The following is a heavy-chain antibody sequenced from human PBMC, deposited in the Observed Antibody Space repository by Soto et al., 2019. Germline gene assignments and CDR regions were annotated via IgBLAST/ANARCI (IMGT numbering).Heavy chain of an antibody. CDR3: TPGSVEGV. V-gene: IGHV3-15*07. CDR2: IKTNSEGGTT. Sequence: EVQLVESGGGLIYPGVSLRLSCAASGLTISNAWMNWVRQPPGKGLEWVGRIKTNSEGGTTDYAAAVKGRFTVARDDSKNTLYLQMHSLKTEDTSMYYCTPGSVEGVWGQGTMVAVSS. J-gene: IGHJ6*02. CDR1: GLTISNAW.